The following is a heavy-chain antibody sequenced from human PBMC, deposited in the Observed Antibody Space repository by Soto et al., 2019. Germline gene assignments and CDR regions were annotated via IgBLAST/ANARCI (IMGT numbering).Heavy chain of an antibody. CDR1: GFTFSSYE. D-gene: IGHD2-2*01. J-gene: IGHJ6*02. Sequence: PGGSLRLSCAVSGFTFSSYEMNWVRPGPGQGLEWLSYISSGGPAIYNADSVKGRFTICRDNAKNSMKPQMNSPRAEDTAVYYCASRIVVVPPAISQYHYYDMDVWGQGTTVTVSS. CDR2: ISSGGPAI. V-gene: IGHV3-48*03. CDR3: ASRIVVVPPAISQYHYYDMDV.